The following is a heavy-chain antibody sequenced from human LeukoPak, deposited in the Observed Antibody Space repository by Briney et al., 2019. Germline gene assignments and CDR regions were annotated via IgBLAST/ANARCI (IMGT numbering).Heavy chain of an antibody. Sequence: GASVKVSCKASGYTFTSYDINWVRQATGQGLEWMGWMNPNSGNTGYAQKFQGRVTMTEDTSTDTAYMELSSLRSEDTAVYYCATVGGYNWNGAWDYWGQGTLVTVSS. CDR3: ATVGGYNWNGAWDY. J-gene: IGHJ4*02. CDR2: MNPNSGNT. V-gene: IGHV1-8*01. CDR1: GYTFTSYD. D-gene: IGHD1-1*01.